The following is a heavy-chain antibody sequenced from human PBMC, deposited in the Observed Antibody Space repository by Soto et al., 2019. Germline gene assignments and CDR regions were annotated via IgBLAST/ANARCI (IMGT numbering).Heavy chain of an antibody. Sequence: EVQLVESGGGLVQPGGSLRLSCAASGFTFSSYWMSWVRQAQGKGLEWVANIKQAGSEKYYVDSVKGRFTISRDNAKNSLDLQMNSLRAEDTAVYYCARGRYGDHDCWGQGTLVTVSS. J-gene: IGHJ4*02. CDR2: IKQAGSEK. V-gene: IGHV3-7*04. CDR1: GFTFSSYW. D-gene: IGHD4-17*01. CDR3: ARGRYGDHDC.